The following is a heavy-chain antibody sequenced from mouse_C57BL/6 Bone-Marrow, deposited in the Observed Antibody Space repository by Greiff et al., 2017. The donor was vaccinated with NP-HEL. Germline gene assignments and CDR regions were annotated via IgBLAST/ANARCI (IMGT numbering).Heavy chain of an antibody. CDR3: ARERYYDGYYPFDY. CDR1: GYTFTNYW. CDR2: IYPGGGYT. D-gene: IGHD2-3*01. V-gene: IGHV1-63*01. Sequence: QVQLQQSGAELVRPGTSVKMSCKASGYTFTNYWIGWAKQRPGHGLEWIGDIYPGGGYTNYNEKFKGKATLTADKSSSTAYMQFSSLTSEDSAIYYCARERYYDGYYPFDYWGQGTTLTVSS. J-gene: IGHJ2*01.